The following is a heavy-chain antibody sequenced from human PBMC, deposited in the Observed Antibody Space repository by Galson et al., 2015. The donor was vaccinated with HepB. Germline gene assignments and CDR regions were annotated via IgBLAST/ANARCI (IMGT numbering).Heavy chain of an antibody. Sequence: SVKVSCKASGDSFSIYAMSWVRQAPGQGLEWMGGISPILGIPKYAQKLQDRVTITADKSTGTAFMELSSLRSEDTAVYYCARADDFWSGYRDAGTSRWFDSWGQGTLVIVSS. CDR1: GDSFSIYA. CDR2: ISPILGIP. V-gene: IGHV1-69*10. J-gene: IGHJ5*01. CDR3: ARADDFWSGYRDAGTSRWFDS. D-gene: IGHD3-3*01.